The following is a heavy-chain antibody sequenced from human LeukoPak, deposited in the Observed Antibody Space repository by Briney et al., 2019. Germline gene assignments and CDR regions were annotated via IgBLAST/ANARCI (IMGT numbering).Heavy chain of an antibody. D-gene: IGHD5-24*01. Sequence: GGSLRLSCAASGFTFTTYWMTWVRQAPGKGLEWVAKVKQDGSEKYYVDSVKGRFTISRDNAKNSLSLQMNGLRVEDTAVYFCARGDGYHRLWGQGTLVTVSS. CDR2: VKQDGSEK. CDR3: ARGDGYHRL. J-gene: IGHJ4*02. CDR1: GFTFTTYW. V-gene: IGHV3-7*01.